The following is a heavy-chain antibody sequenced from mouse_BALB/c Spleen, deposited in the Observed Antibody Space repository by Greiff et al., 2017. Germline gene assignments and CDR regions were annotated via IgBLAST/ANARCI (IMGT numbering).Heavy chain of an antibody. D-gene: IGHD1-2*01. CDR3: ARRGYGYVNWYFDV. Sequence: VQLKESGPGLVKPSQSLSLTCTVTGYSITSDYAWNWIRQFPGNKLEWMGYISYSGSTSYNPSLKSRISITRDTSKNQFFLQLNSVTTEDTATYYCARRGYGYVNWYFDVWGAGTTVTVSS. CDR1: GYSITSDYA. CDR2: ISYSGST. J-gene: IGHJ1*01. V-gene: IGHV3-2*02.